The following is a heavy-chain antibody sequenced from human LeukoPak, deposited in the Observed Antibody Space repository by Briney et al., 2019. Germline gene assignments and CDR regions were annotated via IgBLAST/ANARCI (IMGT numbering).Heavy chain of an antibody. CDR2: ISAYNSDT. CDR3: AREVGRGFDY. D-gene: IGHD1-26*01. J-gene: IGHJ4*02. V-gene: IGHV1-18*01. Sequence: SVKVSCTASGYTFTSYGINWGRQAPGQGREGMGWISAYNSDTHYEHKLQGRGTITTDTSTSTDYMEVRSLRSDDTAVYYRAREVGRGFDYWGQGTLVTVSS. CDR1: GYTFTSYG.